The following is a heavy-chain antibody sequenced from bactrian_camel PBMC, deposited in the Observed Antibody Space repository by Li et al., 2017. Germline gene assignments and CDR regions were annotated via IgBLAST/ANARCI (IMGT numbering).Heavy chain of an antibody. D-gene: IGHD1*01. CDR3: AAGPTSACSYSSWMPRS. V-gene: IGHV3S40*01. CDR1: GYTFRPHN. J-gene: IGHJ6*01. Sequence: VQLVESGGGSVQAGGSLRLSCAASGYTFRPHNMGWFRQAPGKEREAVAFIYTGGAGTCYADSVKGRFTISRDNAKNTVYLQMNSLKPEDTGMYYCAAGPTSACSYSSWMPRSWGLGTQVTVS. CDR2: IYTGGAGT.